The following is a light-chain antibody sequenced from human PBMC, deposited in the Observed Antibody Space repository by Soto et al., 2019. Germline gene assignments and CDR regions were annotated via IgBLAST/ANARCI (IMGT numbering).Light chain of an antibody. V-gene: IGKV3-11*01. CDR1: QSVSSY. CDR2: DAS. Sequence: EIVFTQSPAILSLSPGERATLSCRASQSVSSYLAWYQQKPGQAPRLLIDDASNRATGIPARFSGSGSGTDFTRTISRLEPEDFAVYYCQQRNSWPPTFTFGQGTRLEI. J-gene: IGKJ5*01. CDR3: QQRNSWPPTFT.